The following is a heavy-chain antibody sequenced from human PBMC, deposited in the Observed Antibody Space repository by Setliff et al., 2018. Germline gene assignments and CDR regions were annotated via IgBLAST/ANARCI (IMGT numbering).Heavy chain of an antibody. V-gene: IGHV4-59*06. CDR3: TTNWSNWGYTRNFDY. CDR2: IYYSGST. CDR1: GCSISSHY. D-gene: IGHD7-27*01. J-gene: IGHJ4*02. Sequence: SETLSLTCTVSGCSISSHYWSWIRQPPGKGLEWIGYIYYSGSTYYNPSLKSRVTISVDTSKNQFSLKLSSVTAADTAVYYCTTNWSNWGYTRNFDYWGQGTLVTVSS.